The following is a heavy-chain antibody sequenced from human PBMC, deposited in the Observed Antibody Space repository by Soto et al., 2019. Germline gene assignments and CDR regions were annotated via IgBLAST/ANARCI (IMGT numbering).Heavy chain of an antibody. CDR3: ARERSGYDRDDYYYYGMDV. CDR2: ISYDGSNK. D-gene: IGHD5-12*01. J-gene: IGHJ6*02. CDR1: GFTFSSYA. V-gene: IGHV3-30-3*01. Sequence: QVQLVESGGGVVQPGRSLRLSCAASGFTFSSYAMHWVRQAPGKGLEWVAVISYDGSNKYYADSVKGRFTISRDNSKNTLYLQMNSLRAEDTAVYYCARERSGYDRDDYYYYGMDVWGQGTTVTVSS.